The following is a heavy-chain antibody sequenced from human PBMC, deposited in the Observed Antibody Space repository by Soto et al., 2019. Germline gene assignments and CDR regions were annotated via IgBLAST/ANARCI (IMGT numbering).Heavy chain of an antibody. Sequence: QVQLVQSGAEVKKPGASVKVSCKASGYTFTNYGITWVRQAPGQGLEWMGWINTYNGNTKYAQRLQGSITMTADTTTSTGYMELGSLRSDDTAVYYGARERGNYRYFDYWGQGTLVTVSS. CDR3: ARERGNYRYFDY. V-gene: IGHV1-18*01. CDR1: GYTFTNYG. J-gene: IGHJ4*02. D-gene: IGHD3-16*02. CDR2: INTYNGNT.